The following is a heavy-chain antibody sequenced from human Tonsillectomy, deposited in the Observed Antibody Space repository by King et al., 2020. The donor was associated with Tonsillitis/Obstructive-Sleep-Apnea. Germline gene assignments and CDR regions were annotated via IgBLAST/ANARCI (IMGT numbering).Heavy chain of an antibody. D-gene: IGHD2-2*01. V-gene: IGHV3-74*01. CDR2: INSDGSNT. CDR1: GFTFSSYW. CDR3: ERKLSRSHYYGLDV. J-gene: IGHJ6*02. Sequence: GQLVQSGGGLVQPGGSLRLSCAASGFTFSSYWMHWVRHAPGKGLVWVSRINSDGSNTTYADSVKGRFTISRDNAKNTLYLQMNSLRAEDTAVYYCERKLSRSHYYGLDVWGQGTTVTVSS.